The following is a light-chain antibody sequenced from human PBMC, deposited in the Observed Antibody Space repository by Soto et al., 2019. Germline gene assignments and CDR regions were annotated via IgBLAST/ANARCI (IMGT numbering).Light chain of an antibody. V-gene: IGLV2-14*01. Sequence: QSVRAQPASVSGSPGQSITISCTGTSSGVGCYTCVSWYQQHPGKAPKLMIYEVTNRPSGVSNRFSGSKSGNTASLTISGLLAEDETDYYCSSYTSSSTLVFGGGTKLTVL. J-gene: IGLJ2*01. CDR3: SSYTSSSTLV. CDR2: EVT. CDR1: SSGVGCYTC.